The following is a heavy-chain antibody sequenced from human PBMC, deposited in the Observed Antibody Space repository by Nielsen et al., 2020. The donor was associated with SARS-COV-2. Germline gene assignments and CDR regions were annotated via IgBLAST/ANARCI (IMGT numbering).Heavy chain of an antibody. CDR3: ARGPRWDYGSGSYGW. D-gene: IGHD3-10*01. J-gene: IGHJ4*02. V-gene: IGHV3-9*01. CDR2: ISWNSGSI. Sequence: SLKISCAASGFTFDDYAMHWVRQAPGKGLEWVSGISWNSGSIVYAASVKGRFTISRDNARNSLYLQMSSLRPEDTAFYYCARGPRWDYGSGSYGWWGQGTLVTVSS. CDR1: GFTFDDYA.